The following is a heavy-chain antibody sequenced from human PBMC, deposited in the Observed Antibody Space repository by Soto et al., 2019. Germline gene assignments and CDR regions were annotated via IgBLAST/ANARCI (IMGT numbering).Heavy chain of an antibody. D-gene: IGHD6-13*01. J-gene: IGHJ4*02. Sequence: SETLSLTCTVSGGSISSSSYYWGWIRQPPGKGLEWIGSIYYSGSTYYNPSLKSRVTISVDTSKNQFSLKLSSATAADTVVYYCARRNIAAAGTGFDYWGQGTLVTVSS. CDR1: GGSISSSSYY. CDR3: ARRNIAAAGTGFDY. V-gene: IGHV4-39*01. CDR2: IYYSGST.